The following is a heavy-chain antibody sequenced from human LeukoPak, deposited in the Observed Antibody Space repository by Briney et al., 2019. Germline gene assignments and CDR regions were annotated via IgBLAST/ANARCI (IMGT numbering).Heavy chain of an antibody. V-gene: IGHV4-39*07. CDR2: IYYSGRT. D-gene: IGHD3-3*01. CDR3: ARDLTIFGVVHYYYYMDV. Sequence: SETLSLTCTVSGGSISSSSYYWGWIRQPPGKGLEWIGTIYYSGRTYYNPSLKSRVTISVDTSKNQFSLKLSSVTAADTAVYYCARDLTIFGVVHYYYYMDVWGKGTTVTVSS. J-gene: IGHJ6*03. CDR1: GGSISSSSYY.